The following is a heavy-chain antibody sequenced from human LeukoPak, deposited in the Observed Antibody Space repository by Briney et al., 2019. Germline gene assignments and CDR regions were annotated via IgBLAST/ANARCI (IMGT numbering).Heavy chain of an antibody. CDR2: ISAYNGNT. CDR1: GYTFTSYG. CDR3: ARDEGWVQLWRYVDY. D-gene: IGHD5-18*01. Sequence: EASVKVSCMASGYTFTSYGISWVRQAPGQGLEWMGWISAYNGNTNYAQKLQGRGTMTTDTSTSTAYMELRSLRSDDTAVYYCARDEGWVQLWRYVDYWGQGTLVTVSS. V-gene: IGHV1-18*04. J-gene: IGHJ4*02.